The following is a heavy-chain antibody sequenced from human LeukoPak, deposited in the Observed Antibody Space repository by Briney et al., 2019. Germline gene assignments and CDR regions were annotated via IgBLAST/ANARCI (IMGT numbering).Heavy chain of an antibody. CDR3: ARGGPNPEKYCSGGSCYRAFDY. V-gene: IGHV3-30*04. CDR1: GFTFSNYA. J-gene: IGHJ4*02. Sequence: GGSLRLSCAASGFTFSNYALHWVRQAPGKGLEWVAVMSYDGTNKYYADSVKGRFTISRDNSKNTLYLQMNSLRAEDTAVYYCARGGPNPEKYCSGGSCYRAFDYWGQGTLVTVSS. D-gene: IGHD2-15*01. CDR2: MSYDGTNK.